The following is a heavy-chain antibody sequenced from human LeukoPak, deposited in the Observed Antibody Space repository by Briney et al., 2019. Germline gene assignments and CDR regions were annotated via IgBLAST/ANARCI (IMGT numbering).Heavy chain of an antibody. V-gene: IGHV1-8*01. J-gene: IGHJ4*02. Sequence: ASVKVSCKASGYTFTSYDINWVRQATGQGLEWMGWMNPNSGNTGYAQKFQGRVTMTRNTSISTAYTELSSLRSEDTAVYYCARGNGYYYDSSGTTWGQGTLVTVSS. CDR2: MNPNSGNT. D-gene: IGHD3-22*01. CDR3: ARGNGYYYDSSGTT. CDR1: GYTFTSYD.